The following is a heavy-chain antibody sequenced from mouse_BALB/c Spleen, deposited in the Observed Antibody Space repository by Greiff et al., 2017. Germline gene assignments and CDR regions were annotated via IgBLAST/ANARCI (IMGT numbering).Heavy chain of an antibody. CDR2: INSNGGST. V-gene: IGHV5-6-3*01. CDR3: ARDGNYVAMDY. J-gene: IGHJ4*01. Sequence: EVKLVESGGGLVQPGGSLKLSCAASGFTFSSYGMSWVRQTPDKRLELVANINSNGGSTYYPDSVKGRFTISRDNAKNTLYLQMSSLKSEDTAMYYCARDGNYVAMDYWGQGTSVTVSS. D-gene: IGHD2-1*01. CDR1: GFTFSSYG.